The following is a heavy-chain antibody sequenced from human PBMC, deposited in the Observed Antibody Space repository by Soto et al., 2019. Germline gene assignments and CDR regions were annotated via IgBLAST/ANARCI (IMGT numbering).Heavy chain of an antibody. CDR3: ARITGRHLDY. CDR1: SGPVSVNNVF. J-gene: IGHJ4*02. D-gene: IGHD1-20*01. Sequence: PSGTLSLTCTVSSGPVSVNNVFWGWVRQPPGKGLEWIGNVDYSGTAHFSPSLATRVTFHVDTSKNQFSLTLYSVTAADTAVYYCARITGRHLDYWGQG. V-gene: IGHV4-39*01. CDR2: VDYSGTA.